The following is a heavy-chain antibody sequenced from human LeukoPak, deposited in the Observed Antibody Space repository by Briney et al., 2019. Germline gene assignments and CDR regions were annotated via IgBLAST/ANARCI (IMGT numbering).Heavy chain of an antibody. CDR3: AKDRRSSGWKNAFDI. V-gene: IGHV3-9*01. CDR2: ISWNSGFI. Sequence: PGGSLRLSCVASGFTFDDYAMHWVRQAPGKGLEWVSGISWNSGFIGYADSVKGRFTISRDNAKNSLYLQMNSLRAEDTALYYCAKDRRSSGWKNAFDIWGQGAMVTVSS. D-gene: IGHD6-19*01. CDR1: GFTFDDYA. J-gene: IGHJ3*02.